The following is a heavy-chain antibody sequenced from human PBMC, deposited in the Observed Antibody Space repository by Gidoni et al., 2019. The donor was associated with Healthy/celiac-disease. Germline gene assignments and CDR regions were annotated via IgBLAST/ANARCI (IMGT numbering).Heavy chain of an antibody. J-gene: IGHJ4*02. V-gene: IGHV3-30*18. CDR2: ISYDGSNK. Sequence: QVQLVESGGGVVQPGRSLRLSCAASGFTFSSYGMHWVRQAPGKGLEWVAVISYDGSNKYYADSVKGRFTISRDNSKNTLYLQMNSLRAEDTAVYYCAKDQGYDFWSGYFDYWGQGTLVTVSS. D-gene: IGHD3-3*01. CDR3: AKDQGYDFWSGYFDY. CDR1: GFTFSSYG.